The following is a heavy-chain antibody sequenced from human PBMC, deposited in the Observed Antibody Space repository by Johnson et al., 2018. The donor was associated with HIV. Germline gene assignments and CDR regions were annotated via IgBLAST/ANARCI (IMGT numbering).Heavy chain of an antibody. CDR3: ARALLIAARPVGAFDI. D-gene: IGHD6-6*01. CDR1: GFTFSTYW. V-gene: IGHV3-7*01. J-gene: IGHJ3*02. CDR2: IKQDGSEK. Sequence: VQLVESGGGLVQPGGSLRLSCAASGFTFSTYWMSWVRQAPGKGLEWVANIKQDGSEKYYVDSVKGRFTISRDHAKNSLYLQMNRLRAEDTSVYYCARALLIAARPVGAFDIWGQGTMVTVSS.